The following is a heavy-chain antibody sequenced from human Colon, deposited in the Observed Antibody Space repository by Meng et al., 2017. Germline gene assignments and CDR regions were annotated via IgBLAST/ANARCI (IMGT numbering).Heavy chain of an antibody. J-gene: IGHJ5*02. CDR2: ISWEDKI. V-gene: IGHV2-5*02. Sequence: QITLKETGPALVKPTQTVTLTCTFSGFSLTTSGVSVAWIRQPPGEALEWLAFISWEDKIRYNPSLTNRVTITRDTAGNQVFLKLTDVDSVDTGTYYCAHRQVSATASFDPWGQGTLVTVSS. D-gene: IGHD1-26*01. CDR1: GFSLTTSGVS. CDR3: AHRQVSATASFDP.